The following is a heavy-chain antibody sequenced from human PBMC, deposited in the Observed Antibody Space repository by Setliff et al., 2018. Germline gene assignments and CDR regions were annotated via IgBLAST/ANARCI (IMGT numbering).Heavy chain of an antibody. CDR2: SSHSVST. Sequence: SETLSLTCSVYGESFSNNYWSWIRQSPGKGLEWIGESSHSVSTSYSPSLKSRLTMSVDTSKNQFSLQLTSVTGADTAVYYCAKEGYYDHFGYYHYYFDFWGQGTLVTVSS. J-gene: IGHJ4*02. D-gene: IGHD3-22*01. V-gene: IGHV4-34*01. CDR1: GESFSNNY. CDR3: AKEGYYDHFGYYHYYFDF.